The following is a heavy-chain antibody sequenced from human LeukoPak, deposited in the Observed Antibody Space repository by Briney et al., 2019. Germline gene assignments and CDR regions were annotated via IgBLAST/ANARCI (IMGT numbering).Heavy chain of an antibody. CDR1: GFTVGSNY. CDR3: ARVRWGEPFDY. CDR2: IYSGGST. V-gene: IGHV3-66*01. J-gene: IGHJ4*02. Sequence: GGSLRLSCAASGFTVGSNYMSWVRQGPGKGLEWVSIIYSGGSTYYADSVRGRFTISRDNSENTLYLQMNSLRAEDTAVYYCARVRWGEPFDYWGQGTLVTVSS. D-gene: IGHD3-16*01.